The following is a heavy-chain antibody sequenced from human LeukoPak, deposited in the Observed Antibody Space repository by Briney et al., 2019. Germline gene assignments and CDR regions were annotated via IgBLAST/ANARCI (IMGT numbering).Heavy chain of an antibody. CDR1: GGSISSGSYH. CDR3: ARDARGYYGMDV. CDR2: IYTSGST. J-gene: IGHJ6*02. V-gene: IGHV4-61*02. Sequence: SQTLSLTCTVSGGSISSGSYHWSWIRQPAGKGLEWIGRIYTSGSTNYNPSLKSRVTISVDTSKNQFSLKLSSVTAADTAVYYCARDARGYYGMDVWGQGTTVTVSS.